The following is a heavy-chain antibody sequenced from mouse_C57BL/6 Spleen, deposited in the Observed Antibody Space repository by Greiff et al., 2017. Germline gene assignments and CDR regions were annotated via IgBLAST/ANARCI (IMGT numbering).Heavy chain of an antibody. V-gene: IGHV7-3*01. Sequence: EVQGVESGGGLVQPGGSLSLSCAASGFTFTDYYMSWVRQPPGKALEWLGFIRNKANGYTTEYSASVKGRFTISRDNAQSILYLQMNALRAEDSATYYCARWGRGSGDVGFAYWGQGTLVTVSA. CDR2: IRNKANGYTT. CDR3: ARWGRGSGDVGFAY. D-gene: IGHD3-2*02. J-gene: IGHJ3*01. CDR1: GFTFTDYY.